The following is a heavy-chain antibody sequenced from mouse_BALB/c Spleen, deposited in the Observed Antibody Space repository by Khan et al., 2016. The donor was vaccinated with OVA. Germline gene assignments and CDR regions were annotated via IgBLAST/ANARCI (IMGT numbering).Heavy chain of an antibody. Sequence: EVQLQESGPGLVKPSQSLSLTCTVTGYSITSGYARYWIRQSPGNKLEWMGYIRYSGATSYTPSLKSRISITRDTSKNQFFLQLNSVTTEDTTTVYCGKGNYYEYYFDYWGQGTTLTVSS. V-gene: IGHV3-2*02. CDR3: GKGNYYEYYFDY. CDR2: IRYSGAT. J-gene: IGHJ2*01. CDR1: GYSITSGYA. D-gene: IGHD1-1*01.